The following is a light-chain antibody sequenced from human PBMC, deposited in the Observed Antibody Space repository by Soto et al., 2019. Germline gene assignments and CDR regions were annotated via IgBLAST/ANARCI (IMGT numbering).Light chain of an antibody. J-gene: IGKJ4*01. CDR3: QQYISYPPT. CDR1: QKVHTW. V-gene: IGKV1D-16*02. CDR2: AAS. Sequence: DIQVTKSPSSLSASGGDRVTITCRARQKVHTWLAWYQQKPDKAPKSLIYAASSLQSGVPSRFSGSGSGTDFTLTISSLHPEAGATDYCQQYISYPPTFGGGNKVEI.